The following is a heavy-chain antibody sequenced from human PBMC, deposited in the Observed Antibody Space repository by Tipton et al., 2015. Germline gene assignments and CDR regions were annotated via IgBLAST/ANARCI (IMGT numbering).Heavy chain of an antibody. CDR1: GFTVSSNY. CDR2: ISRFGTTT. Sequence: SLRLSCAASGFTVSSNYMNWVRQAPGKGLEWVSYISRFGTTTYYADSVKGRFTISRDNAKNSLYLQMNSLRDEDTAVYYCARDFTIFGVVSNEYYFDSWGQGTLVTVSS. V-gene: IGHV3-48*02. CDR3: ARDFTIFGVVSNEYYFDS. J-gene: IGHJ4*02. D-gene: IGHD3-3*01.